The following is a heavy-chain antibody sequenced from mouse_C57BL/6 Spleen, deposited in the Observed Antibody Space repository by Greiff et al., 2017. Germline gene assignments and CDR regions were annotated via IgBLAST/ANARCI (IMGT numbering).Heavy chain of an antibody. D-gene: IGHD1-1*01. CDR1: GYAFSSSW. Sequence: QVQLQQSGPELVKPGASVKISCKASGYAFSSSWMNWVKQRPGKGLEWIGRIYPGDGDTNYNGKFKGKATLTANKASSTAYMQRSSLTSEDSAVYFCVRSTTLDYWGQGTTLTVSS. V-gene: IGHV1-82*01. CDR2: IYPGDGDT. CDR3: VRSTTLDY. J-gene: IGHJ2*01.